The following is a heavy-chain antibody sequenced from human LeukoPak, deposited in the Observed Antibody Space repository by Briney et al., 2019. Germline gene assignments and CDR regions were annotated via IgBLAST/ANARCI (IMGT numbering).Heavy chain of an antibody. D-gene: IGHD3-16*02. CDR2: ISGSGGST. J-gene: IGHJ4*02. V-gene: IGHV3-23*01. Sequence: GGTLRLSCAASGFTFSSYGMSWVRQAPGKGLEWVSAISGSGGSTYYADSVKGRFTISRDNSKNTLYLQMNSLRAEDTAVYYCAREGVGDYVWGSYRPYYFDYWGQGTLVTVSS. CDR3: AREGVGDYVWGSYRPYYFDY. CDR1: GFTFSSYG.